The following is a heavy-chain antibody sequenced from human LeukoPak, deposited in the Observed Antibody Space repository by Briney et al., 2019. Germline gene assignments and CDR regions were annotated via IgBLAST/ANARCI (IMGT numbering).Heavy chain of an antibody. V-gene: IGHV4-38-2*02. D-gene: IGHD3-10*01. CDR3: ARVWGSGSYYNVAPWFDP. CDR2: IYHSGST. Sequence: SETLSLTCTVSGYSISGGYYWGWIRQPPGKGLEWIGSIYHSGSTYYNPSLKSRVTISVDTSKNQFSLKLSSVTAADTAVYYCARVWGSGSYYNVAPWFDPWGQGTLVTVSS. J-gene: IGHJ5*02. CDR1: GYSISGGYY.